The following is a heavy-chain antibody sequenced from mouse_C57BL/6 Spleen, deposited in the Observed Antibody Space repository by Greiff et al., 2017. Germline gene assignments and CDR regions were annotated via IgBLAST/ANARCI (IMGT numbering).Heavy chain of an antibody. V-gene: IGHV1-52*01. CDR2: IDPSDSET. Sequence: QVQLKQPGAELVRPGSSVKLSCKASGYTFTSYWMHWVKQRPIQGLEWIGNIDPSDSETHYNQKFKDKATLTVDKSSSTAYMQLSSLTSEDSAVYYCARDDYYAMDDWGQGTSVTVAS. CDR3: ARDDYYAMDD. CDR1: GYTFTSYW. J-gene: IGHJ4*01.